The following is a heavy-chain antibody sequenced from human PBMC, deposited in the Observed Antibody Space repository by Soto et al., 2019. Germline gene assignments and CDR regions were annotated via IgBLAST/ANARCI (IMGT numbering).Heavy chain of an antibody. D-gene: IGHD3-16*01. Sequence: PSETLSLTCPVSGASITNFYWSWVRQSARKGLEWIGRIYTRGSTDYNPSLKSRVTMSIDTSKNQVSLTLSSVTAADTAVYYCARGGASYFDSWGQGILVTVSS. CDR3: ARGGASYFDS. J-gene: IGHJ4*02. CDR2: IYTRGST. V-gene: IGHV4-4*07. CDR1: GASITNFY.